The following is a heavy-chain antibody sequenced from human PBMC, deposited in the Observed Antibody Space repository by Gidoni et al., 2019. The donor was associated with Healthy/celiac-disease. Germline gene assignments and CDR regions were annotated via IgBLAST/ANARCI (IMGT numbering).Heavy chain of an antibody. Sequence: EVQLLESGGGLVQPGGSLRLSCAASGFPFSSYAMSWVLQAPGKGLEWVSAISGSGGSTYYADAVKGRFTISRDNSKNTLYLQMNSLRAEDTAVYYCAKQATYYDYVWGESEAGFSDYWGQGTLVTVSS. CDR3: AKQATYYDYVWGESEAGFSDY. CDR1: GFPFSSYA. CDR2: ISGSGGST. V-gene: IGHV3-23*01. J-gene: IGHJ4*02. D-gene: IGHD3-16*01.